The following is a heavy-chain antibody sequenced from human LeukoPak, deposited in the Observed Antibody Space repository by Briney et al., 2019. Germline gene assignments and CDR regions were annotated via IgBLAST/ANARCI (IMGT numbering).Heavy chain of an antibody. CDR3: ARGRRKWEPYYFDY. CDR2: INPNSGGT. CDR1: GYTFTGYY. D-gene: IGHD1-26*01. J-gene: IGHJ4*02. V-gene: IGHV1-2*02. Sequence: ASVTVSCKASGYTFTGYYMHWVRQAPGQGLEWMGWINPNSGGTNYARKFQGRVTMTRDTSISAAYMELSRLRADDTAVYYCARGRRKWEPYYFDYWGQGTLVTVSS.